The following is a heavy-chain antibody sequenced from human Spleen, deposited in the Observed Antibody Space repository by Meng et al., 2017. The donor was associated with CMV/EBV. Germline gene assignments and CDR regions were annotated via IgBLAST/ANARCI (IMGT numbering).Heavy chain of an antibody. CDR3: AREASATDYDS. V-gene: IGHV4-34*01. J-gene: IGHJ4*02. Sequence: LTGAVYGGSFSDYYWHWVRQPPGKGLEWVGEINHSGSTNSNPALKSRVALSVDTSKNQFSLKLTSVTAADTAVYYCAREASATDYDSWGQGTLVTVSS. CDR2: INHSGST. CDR1: GGSFSDYY.